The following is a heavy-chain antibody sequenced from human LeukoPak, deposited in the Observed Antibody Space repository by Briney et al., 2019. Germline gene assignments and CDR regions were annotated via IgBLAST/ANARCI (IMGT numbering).Heavy chain of an antibody. D-gene: IGHD6-13*01. CDR3: ARGGPAAGRFDY. CDR2: ISYDGSNK. CDR1: GFTFSSYG. V-gene: IGHV3-30*03. J-gene: IGHJ4*02. Sequence: GGSLRLSCAASGFTFSSYGMHWVRQAPGKGLEWVAGISYDGSNKYYADSVKGRFTISRDDSKNTLYLQMNSLRAEDTAVYYCARGGPAAGRFDYWGQGTLVTVSS.